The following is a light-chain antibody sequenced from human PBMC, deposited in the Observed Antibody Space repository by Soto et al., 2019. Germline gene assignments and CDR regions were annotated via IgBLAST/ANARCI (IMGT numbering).Light chain of an antibody. CDR1: SSNIETNY. CDR3: AAWDDSLSGVV. J-gene: IGLJ2*01. CDR2: TNN. Sequence: QLVLSQPPSASGTPGQRVTISCSGSSSNIETNYVYWYQQLPGTAPKLLIYTNNQRPSGVPDRFSGSKSGTAASLAISGLRSEDEAHYYCAAWDDSLSGVVFGGGTKLTVL. V-gene: IGLV1-47*02.